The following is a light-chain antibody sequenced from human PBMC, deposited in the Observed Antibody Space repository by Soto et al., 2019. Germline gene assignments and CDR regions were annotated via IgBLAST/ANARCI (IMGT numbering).Light chain of an antibody. CDR3: HKYNAAPFT. CDR2: AAS. Sequence: DIQMTQSPPSLSASVGDRVTITCRASRDIHTFLAWYQQKPGEVPKLLVYAASTLQSGVPSRFIGSGSGTDFTLSISSLQPEDVATYYCHKYNAAPFTFGPWTKVDIK. J-gene: IGKJ3*01. V-gene: IGKV1-27*01. CDR1: RDIHTF.